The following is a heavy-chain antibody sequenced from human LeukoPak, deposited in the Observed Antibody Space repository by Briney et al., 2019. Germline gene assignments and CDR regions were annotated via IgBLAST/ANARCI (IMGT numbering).Heavy chain of an antibody. D-gene: IGHD2-15*01. CDR3: AHRPELLYCSGGSCTTYFDC. Sequence: SGPSLVKPTQTLTLTCTFSGFSLSTSGVGVGWIRQPPGKALEWLALIYWDDDKRYSPSLKSRLTITKDTSKNQVVLTMTNMDPVDTATCYCAHRPELLYCSGGSCTTYFDCWGQGTLVTVSS. CDR2: IYWDDDK. CDR1: GFSLSTSGVG. J-gene: IGHJ4*02. V-gene: IGHV2-5*02.